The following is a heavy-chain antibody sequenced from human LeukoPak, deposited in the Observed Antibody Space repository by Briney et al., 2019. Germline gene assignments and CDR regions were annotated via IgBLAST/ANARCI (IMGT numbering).Heavy chain of an antibody. CDR2: ISSSSSYI. V-gene: IGHV3-21*01. CDR1: GFTFSSNS. Sequence: GGSLRLSCAASGFTFSSNSMNWVRQAPGKGLEWVSSISSSSSYIYYAVSVKGRFTISRDNAKNSLYLQMNSLRAEDTAVYYCATDRPYSSTSCHPDTAYYYMDVWGKGTTVTVSS. CDR3: ATDRPYSSTSCHPDTAYYYMDV. J-gene: IGHJ6*03. D-gene: IGHD2-2*01.